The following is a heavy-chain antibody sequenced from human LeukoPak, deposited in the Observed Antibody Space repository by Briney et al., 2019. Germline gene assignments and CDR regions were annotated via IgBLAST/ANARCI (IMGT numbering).Heavy chain of an antibody. CDR1: GFPFNYYF. D-gene: IGHD6-13*01. CDR2: VNKDGSGR. Sequence: GGSLRLSCATSGFPFNYYFMAWVRQAPGEGLEWLATVNKDGSGREYIDSVRGRFTISRDNAKNSIHLQMSSLSADDTAVYFCATEFWYRFDHWGQGTLVTVSS. V-gene: IGHV3-7*01. CDR3: ATEFWYRFDH. J-gene: IGHJ4*02.